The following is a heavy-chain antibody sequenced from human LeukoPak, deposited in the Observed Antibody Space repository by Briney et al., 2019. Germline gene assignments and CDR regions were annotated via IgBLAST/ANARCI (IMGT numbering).Heavy chain of an antibody. CDR2: INQGGSAK. D-gene: IGHD2-21*01. V-gene: IGHV3-7*01. Sequence: GGALRLSCAASGFTFSTYWMAWRRQARGKGLEWVDNINQGGSAKYYVDSVKGRFTISRDAAKTSLYLKMDSLRAEDTAVYSCARWGLAYTIDYWGQGTLVTVSS. CDR1: GFTFSTYW. CDR3: ARWGLAYTIDY. J-gene: IGHJ4*02.